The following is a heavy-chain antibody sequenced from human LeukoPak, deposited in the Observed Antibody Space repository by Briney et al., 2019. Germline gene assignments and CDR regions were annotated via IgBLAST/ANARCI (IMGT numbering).Heavy chain of an antibody. Sequence: ASVKVSCKASGGTFSSYAISWVRQAPGQGLEWMGRIIPILGIANYAQKFQGRVTITADKSTSTAYMELSSLRSEDTAVYYCARGLTTVPYNWFDPWGQGTLVTVSS. D-gene: IGHD4-11*01. CDR2: IIPILGIA. J-gene: IGHJ5*02. CDR3: ARGLTTVPYNWFDP. V-gene: IGHV1-69*04. CDR1: GGTFSSYA.